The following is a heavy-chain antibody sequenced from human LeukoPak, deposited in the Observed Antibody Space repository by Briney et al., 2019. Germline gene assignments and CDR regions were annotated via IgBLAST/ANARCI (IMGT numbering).Heavy chain of an antibody. Sequence: ASVKVSCKASGGTFSSYATSWVRQAPGQGLEWMGGIIPIFGTANYAQKFQGRVTITADKSTSTAYMELSSLRSEDTAVYYCARDPDAFMVRGDKEGYWGQGTLVTVSS. V-gene: IGHV1-69*06. CDR1: GGTFSSYA. J-gene: IGHJ4*02. CDR2: IIPIFGTA. D-gene: IGHD3-10*01. CDR3: ARDPDAFMVRGDKEGY.